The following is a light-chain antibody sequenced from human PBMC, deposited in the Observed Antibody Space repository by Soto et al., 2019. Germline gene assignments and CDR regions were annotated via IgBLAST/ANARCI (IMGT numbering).Light chain of an antibody. J-gene: IGKJ4*01. CDR2: DAS. Sequence: IQMTQSPSTLSASVGDRVTITCRTGQSISRWLAWYQQKPGEAPKLLIYDASTLESGVPSRFSGSGSWTDFTLTISSLQPDDVATEYCQNYNSYIIIFGGGTKVEIK. CDR3: QNYNSYIII. CDR1: QSISRW. V-gene: IGKV1-5*01.